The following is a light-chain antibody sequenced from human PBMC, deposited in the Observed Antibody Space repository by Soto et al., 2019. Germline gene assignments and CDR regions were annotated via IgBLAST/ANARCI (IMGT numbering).Light chain of an antibody. CDR1: QSVSSSY. CDR2: GAS. Sequence: EIVLTQSPGTLSLSPGERATLSYRASQSVSSSYLAWYQQRPGQAPRLLIYGASTRATGIPDRFSGSGSGTDFTLTISGLESEDFAVYYCQQYGSSPLTFGGGTKVEIK. V-gene: IGKV3-20*01. J-gene: IGKJ4*01. CDR3: QQYGSSPLT.